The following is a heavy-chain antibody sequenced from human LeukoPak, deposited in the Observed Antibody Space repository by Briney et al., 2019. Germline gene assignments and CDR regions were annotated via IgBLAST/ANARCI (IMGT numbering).Heavy chain of an antibody. CDR3: ARSGSYTGYYFDY. D-gene: IGHD1-26*01. Sequence: GGSLRLSCAASGFTFSNYAMSWVRQTPGRGLEWVSTISPSGGSTYYADSVKGRFTISRDNSKNTLYLQMNSLRAEDTAVYYCARSGSYTGYYFDYWGQGTLVTVSS. CDR2: ISPSGGST. CDR1: GFTFSNYA. V-gene: IGHV3-23*01. J-gene: IGHJ4*02.